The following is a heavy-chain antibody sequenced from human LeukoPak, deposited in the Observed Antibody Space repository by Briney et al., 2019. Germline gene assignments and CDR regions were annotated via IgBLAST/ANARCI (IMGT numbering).Heavy chain of an antibody. V-gene: IGHV3-48*03. Sequence: GGSLRLSCAASGFPFKNYRMHWVRQAPGKGLEWVSYISSSGSTIYYADSVKGRFTISRDNAKNSLYLRMNSLRAEDTAVYYCAELGITMIGGVWGKGTTVTISS. J-gene: IGHJ6*04. CDR2: ISSSGSTI. D-gene: IGHD3-10*02. CDR1: GFPFKNYR. CDR3: AELGITMIGGV.